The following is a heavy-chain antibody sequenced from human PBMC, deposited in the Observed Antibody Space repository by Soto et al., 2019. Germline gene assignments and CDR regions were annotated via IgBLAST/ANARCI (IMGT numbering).Heavy chain of an antibody. CDR3: ARHKTFGDTEVFDI. Sequence: SETLSLTCTVSGGSISTYYLSWIRQPPGKGLEWIDYIYYSGNTNYNPSLRSRVTISIDTSKNQFSLNLSSVTAADTAMYYCARHKTFGDTEVFDICGKGPRVNVSS. V-gene: IGHV4-59*08. CDR2: IYYSGNT. CDR1: GGSISTYY. J-gene: IGHJ3*02. D-gene: IGHD3-16*01.